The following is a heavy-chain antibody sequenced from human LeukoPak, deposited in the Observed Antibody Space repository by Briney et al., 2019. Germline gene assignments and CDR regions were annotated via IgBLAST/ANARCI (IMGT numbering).Heavy chain of an antibody. J-gene: IGHJ4*02. D-gene: IGHD3-22*01. V-gene: IGHV3-23*01. CDR2: ISGSGGST. CDR3: AKESHITMIVVVIPQYYFDY. Sequence: GGSLRLSCAASGFTVSSNYMSWVRQAPGKGLEWVSAISGSGGSTYYADSVKGRFTISRDNSKNTLYLQMNSLRAEDTAVYYCAKESHITMIVVVIPQYYFDYWGQGTLVTVSS. CDR1: GFTVSSNY.